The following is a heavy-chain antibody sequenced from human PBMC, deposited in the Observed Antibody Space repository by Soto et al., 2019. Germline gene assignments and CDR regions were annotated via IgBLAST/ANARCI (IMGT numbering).Heavy chain of an antibody. CDR2: IKADGSEK. J-gene: IGHJ4*02. D-gene: IGHD2-8*01. CDR3: AREYGPRSNDY. CDR1: GFTFRSYW. Sequence: EVQLVESGGTLVQPEGSLRLSCTASGFTFRSYWMNWVRQAPGKGLEWVASIKADGSEKYYVDSVKGRFTISRDNAKNSLYLQMNNLRAEDTAVYYCAREYGPRSNDYWGQGTLVTVSS. V-gene: IGHV3-7*01.